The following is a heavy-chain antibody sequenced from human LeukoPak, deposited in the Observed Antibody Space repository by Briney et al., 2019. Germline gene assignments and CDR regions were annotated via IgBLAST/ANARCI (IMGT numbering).Heavy chain of an antibody. CDR2: ICGVGGST. V-gene: IGHV3-23*01. Sequence: GGSLRLSCVASGFTLSSYAMSSVRPAPGGGLEWVSTICGVGGSTYYAYTVKGRFTISRDNYKTTLYLQMYSLRVEDTAVYYCAKDLSAHHLFAQHATYWGQGTVVTVSS. D-gene: IGHD2-15*01. CDR3: AKDLSAHHLFAQHATY. CDR1: GFTLSSYA. J-gene: IGHJ4*02.